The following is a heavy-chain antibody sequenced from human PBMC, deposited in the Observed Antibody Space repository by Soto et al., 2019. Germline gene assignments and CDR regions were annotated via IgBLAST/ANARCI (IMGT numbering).Heavy chain of an antibody. CDR2: IYYSGST. D-gene: IGHD5-12*01. CDR3: ARLEYSGYDTGYAFDI. Sequence: QLQLQESGPGLVKPSETLSLTCTVSGGSISSSSYYWGWIRQPPGQGLEWIGSIYYSGSTYYNPSLKSRVTISVDTSKIQFSLKLSSVTAADTAVYYCARLEYSGYDTGYAFDIWGQGTMVTVSS. V-gene: IGHV4-39*01. J-gene: IGHJ3*02. CDR1: GGSISSSSYY.